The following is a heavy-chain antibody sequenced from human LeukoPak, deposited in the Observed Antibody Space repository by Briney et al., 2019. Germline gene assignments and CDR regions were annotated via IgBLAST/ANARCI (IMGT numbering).Heavy chain of an antibody. Sequence: PSQTLSLTCTVSGGSISSGGYYWSWIRQPPGKGLEWIGYIYHSGSTYYNPSLKSRVTISVDTSKNQFSLKLSSVTAADTAVYYCAREGEARDGFYWGQGTLVTVSS. CDR2: IYHSGST. CDR3: AREGEARDGFY. D-gene: IGHD5-24*01. CDR1: GGSISSGGYY. J-gene: IGHJ4*02. V-gene: IGHV4-30-2*01.